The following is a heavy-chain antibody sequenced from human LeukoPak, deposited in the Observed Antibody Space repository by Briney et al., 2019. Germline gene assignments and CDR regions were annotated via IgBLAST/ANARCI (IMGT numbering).Heavy chain of an antibody. CDR2: IYYSGST. Sequence: SETLSLTCTVSGGSISSYYWSWIRQPPGKGLEWIGYIYYSGSTNYNPSLKSRVTISVDTSKNQFSLKLSSVTAADTAVYYCARSMVRGVIYGMDVWAQGTTVTVSS. D-gene: IGHD3-10*01. J-gene: IGHJ6*02. V-gene: IGHV4-59*01. CDR1: GGSISSYY. CDR3: ARSMVRGVIYGMDV.